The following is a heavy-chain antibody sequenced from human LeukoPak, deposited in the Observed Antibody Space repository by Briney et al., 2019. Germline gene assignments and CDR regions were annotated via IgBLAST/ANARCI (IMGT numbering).Heavy chain of an antibody. V-gene: IGHV3-30*02. CDR3: AKDTGWESNYFDY. CDR1: GFTLSSFG. D-gene: IGHD1-26*01. Sequence: GXSLRXSCSVSGFTLSSFGMHWVRQAPGKGLEWVAFIGYDGRKTDYADSVKGRFTMSRDNRQKTVFLQMNRLRPEDTAIYLCAKDTGWESNYFDYWGRGILVTVSS. J-gene: IGHJ4*02. CDR2: IGYDGRKT.